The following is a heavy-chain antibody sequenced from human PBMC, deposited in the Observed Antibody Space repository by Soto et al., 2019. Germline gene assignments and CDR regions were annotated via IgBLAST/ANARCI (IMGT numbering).Heavy chain of an antibody. CDR2: ITGRSDYT. D-gene: IGHD6-19*01. CDR1: GFSFSDYT. J-gene: IGHJ6*02. V-gene: IGHV3-21*01. CDR3: ASESEYTSGWSHGMDV. Sequence: GGSLRLSCAASGFSFSDYTMNWFRQAPGRGLEWVSSITGRSDYTYYSGSVTGRFTISRDNANNSLFLQMNSLRGEDTAVYYCASESEYTSGWSHGMDVWGQGTTVTVSS.